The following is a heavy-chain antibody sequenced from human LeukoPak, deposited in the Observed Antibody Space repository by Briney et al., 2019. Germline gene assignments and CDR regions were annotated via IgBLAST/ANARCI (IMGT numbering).Heavy chain of an antibody. Sequence: GGSLRLSCSASGFTFSSYAMHWVRQAPGKGLEYGSAISSNGGSTYYADSVKGRFTISRDNSKNTLYPQMSSLRAEDTAVYYCVKDWYYDFWSGHYGAFDIWGQGTMVTVSS. CDR3: VKDWYYDFWSGHYGAFDI. J-gene: IGHJ3*02. D-gene: IGHD3-3*01. CDR2: ISSNGGST. CDR1: GFTFSSYA. V-gene: IGHV3-64D*09.